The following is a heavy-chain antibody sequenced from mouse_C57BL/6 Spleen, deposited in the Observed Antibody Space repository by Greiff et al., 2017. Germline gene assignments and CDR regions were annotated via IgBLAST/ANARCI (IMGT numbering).Heavy chain of an antibody. CDR3: ARDDGNSWYFDV. CDR1: GYSITSGYY. D-gene: IGHD2-1*01. Sequence: VQLKESGPGLVKPSQSLSLTCSVTGYSITSGYYWNWIRRFPGNQLECMGFITYDGSNNYNPSLKNRIAITRDTSKNQFFLKLNPVTTEDTATYDCARDDGNSWYFDVWGTGTTVTVAS. V-gene: IGHV3-6*01. CDR2: ITYDGSN. J-gene: IGHJ1*03.